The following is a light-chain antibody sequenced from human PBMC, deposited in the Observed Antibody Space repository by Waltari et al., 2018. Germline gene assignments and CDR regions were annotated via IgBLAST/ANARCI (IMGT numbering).Light chain of an antibody. CDR3: QHYVRLPAT. CDR2: GAS. V-gene: IGKV3-20*01. CDR1: QSVGGT. Sequence: IVLTQSPGTLSLSAGVRSTLARWASQSVGGTLAWYQQKPGQAPRFLIYGASSRATGSPDRFSGSGSGTGFSLTISRLEPEGFAVYYCQHYVRLPATFGQGTKVEIK. J-gene: IGKJ1*01.